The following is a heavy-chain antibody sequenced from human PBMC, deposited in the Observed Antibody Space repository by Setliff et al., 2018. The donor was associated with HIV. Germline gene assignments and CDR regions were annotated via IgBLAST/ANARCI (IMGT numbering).Heavy chain of an antibody. V-gene: IGHV3-66*02. CDR3: AKDGDYSNWDYDAFDI. CDR2: IYKAGKT. D-gene: IGHD1-7*01. J-gene: IGHJ3*02. CDR1: GFRVTDTY. Sequence: PGGSLRLSCEASGFRVTDTYMAWVSQAPGKGLEWVTLIYKAGKTYYADFVKGRFTIARDNSKNTVDLHMNSLRTEDTAVYYCAKDGDYSNWDYDAFDIWGQGTMVTVS.